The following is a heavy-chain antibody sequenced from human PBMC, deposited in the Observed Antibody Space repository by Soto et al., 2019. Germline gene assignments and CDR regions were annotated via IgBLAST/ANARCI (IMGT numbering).Heavy chain of an antibody. J-gene: IGHJ4*02. CDR2: ISSDGHYQ. CDR3: SRGTYYPQSSGLHADY. V-gene: IGHV3-30*03. D-gene: IGHD3-22*01. CDR1: GFTFNDYA. Sequence: PGGSLRLSCATSGFTFNDYAMYWVRQAPGQGLEWVAMISSDGHYQFYVDNLRGRFTVSRDNSKNTLFLQMNSLRPEDTAVYYCSRGTYYPQSSGLHADYWGPGTVVTVSS.